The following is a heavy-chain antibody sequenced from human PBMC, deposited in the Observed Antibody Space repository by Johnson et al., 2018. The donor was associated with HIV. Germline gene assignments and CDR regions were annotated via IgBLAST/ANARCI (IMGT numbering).Heavy chain of an antibody. CDR1: GFTFDDYG. V-gene: IGHV3-20*04. CDR3: AKDQSPLMTWWDAFDI. Sequence: VQLVESGGGVVRPGGSLRLSCAASGFTFDDYGMNWVRQAPGKGLEWVSGIHWNGDSTGYADSVKGRFTISRDNAKNSLYLQMNSLRAEDTAVYYCAKDQSPLMTWWDAFDIWGQGTMVTVSS. D-gene: IGHD2-8*02. J-gene: IGHJ3*02. CDR2: IHWNGDST.